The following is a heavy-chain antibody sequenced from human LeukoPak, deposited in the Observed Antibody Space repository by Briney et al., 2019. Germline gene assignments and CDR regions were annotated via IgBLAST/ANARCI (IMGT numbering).Heavy chain of an antibody. J-gene: IGHJ4*02. CDR3: AKRYYYDSSVDY. D-gene: IGHD3-22*01. CDR1: GYTFTSYG. Sequence: ASVKVSCKASGYTFTSYGISWVRQAPGQGPEWMGMINLIAGLTHYAPKFQGRVTMTRDTSTSTVYMELSSLGSEDTAVYYCAKRYYYDSSVDYWGQGTLVTVSS. CDR2: INLIAGLT. V-gene: IGHV1-46*01.